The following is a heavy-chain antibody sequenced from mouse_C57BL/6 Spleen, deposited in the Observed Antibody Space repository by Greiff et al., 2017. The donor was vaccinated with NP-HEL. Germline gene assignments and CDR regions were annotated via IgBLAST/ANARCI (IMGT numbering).Heavy chain of an antibody. CDR2: INPGSGGT. V-gene: IGHV1-54*01. Sequence: VQLQQSGAELVRPGTSVKVSCKASGYAFTNYLIEWVKQRPGQGLEWIGVINPGSGGTNYNEKFKGKATLTADKSSSTAYMQLSSLTSEDSAVYFCARSSFNWYVDVWGTGTTVTVSS. CDR1: GYAFTNYL. D-gene: IGHD1-1*01. J-gene: IGHJ1*03. CDR3: ARSSFNWYVDV.